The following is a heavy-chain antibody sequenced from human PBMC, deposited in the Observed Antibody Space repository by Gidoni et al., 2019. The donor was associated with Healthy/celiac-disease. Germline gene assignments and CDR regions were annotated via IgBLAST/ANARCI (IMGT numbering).Heavy chain of an antibody. D-gene: IGHD6-13*01. CDR2: IVVGSGNT. J-gene: IGHJ6*02. Sequence: QMQLVQSGPEVKKPGTSVKVSCKASGFPFTSSAMQWVRQARGQRLEWIGWIVVGSGNTNYAQKFQERVTITRDMSTSTAYMELSSLRSEDTAVYYCAAGIAAARYYYYGMDVWGQGTTVTVSS. CDR1: GFPFTSSA. V-gene: IGHV1-58*02. CDR3: AAGIAAARYYYYGMDV.